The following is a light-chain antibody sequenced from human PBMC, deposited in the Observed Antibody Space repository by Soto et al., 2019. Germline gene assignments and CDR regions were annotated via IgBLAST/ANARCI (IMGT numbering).Light chain of an antibody. V-gene: IGKV3-20*01. CDR1: QSVSSRY. Sequence: EIVLTQSRGTLSLSPGEKATLSCRASQSVSSRYLGWYQQKPGQAPRILIYDVSSRATGIPDRFSGSGSGTDFTLTISRLEPEDFAVYFCQQYGSSPRTFGQGTKVDIK. CDR2: DVS. CDR3: QQYGSSPRT. J-gene: IGKJ1*01.